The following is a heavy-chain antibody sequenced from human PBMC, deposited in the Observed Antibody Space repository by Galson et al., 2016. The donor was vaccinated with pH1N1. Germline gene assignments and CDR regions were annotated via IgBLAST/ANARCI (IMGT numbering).Heavy chain of an antibody. Sequence: PALVKPTQTLTLTCTFSGFSLSTSGVTVGWIRQPPGKALEWLALIYWNDDKRYSPSLKSRLTIIKDTSKNQVVLTMTNMDPVDTATYYCARFLYGDYPNWFDPWGQGTLVTVSS. CDR3: ARFLYGDYPNWFDP. CDR2: IYWNDDK. D-gene: IGHD4-17*01. J-gene: IGHJ5*02. V-gene: IGHV2-5*01. CDR1: GFSLSTSGVT.